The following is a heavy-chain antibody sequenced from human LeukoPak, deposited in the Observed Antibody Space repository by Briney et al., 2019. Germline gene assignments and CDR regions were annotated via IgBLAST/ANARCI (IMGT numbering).Heavy chain of an antibody. CDR3: ARARGQNWFDP. J-gene: IGHJ5*02. Sequence: GGSLRLSCAASGFTFSSYDMHWVRQATGKGLEWVSTIGIADDTYYPGSVKGRFTISRENAKNSLYLQMNSLRAGDTAVYYCARARGQNWFDPWGQGTLVTVSS. CDR1: GFTFSSYD. D-gene: IGHD1-26*01. V-gene: IGHV3-13*04. CDR2: IGIADDT.